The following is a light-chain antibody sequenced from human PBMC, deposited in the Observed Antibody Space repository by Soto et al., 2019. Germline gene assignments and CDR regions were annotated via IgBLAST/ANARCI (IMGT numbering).Light chain of an antibody. CDR2: DAS. Sequence: IVLTQSPATLSLSPGERATLSCRASQSVSSYLAWYQQKPGQAPRLLIYDASSRVAGIPARFRGSGSGTDFTLTISSLVPEDFAVYYCQQRLMTFGQGTKVDIK. CDR1: QSVSSY. J-gene: IGKJ1*01. CDR3: QQRLMT. V-gene: IGKV3-11*01.